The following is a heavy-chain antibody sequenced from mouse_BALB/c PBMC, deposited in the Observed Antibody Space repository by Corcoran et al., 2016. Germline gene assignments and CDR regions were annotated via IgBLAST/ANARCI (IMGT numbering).Heavy chain of an antibody. CDR1: GYTFTNYG. J-gene: IGHJ3*01. V-gene: IGHV9-3-1*01. CDR2: INTYTGEP. D-gene: IGHD1-1*01. Sequence: QIQLVQSGPELKKPGETVKISCKASGYTFTNYGMNWVKQAPGKGLKWMGWINTYTGEPTYADDFKGRFAFSLETSASTAYLQINNLKNEDTATYFCAITTVVATFAYWGRGTLVTVSA. CDR3: AITTVVATFAY.